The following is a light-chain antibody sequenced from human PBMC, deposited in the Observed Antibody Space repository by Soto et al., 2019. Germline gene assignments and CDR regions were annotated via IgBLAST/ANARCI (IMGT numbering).Light chain of an antibody. Sequence: EIVLTQSPVTLSLSSGERATLSCRASQSVRSNYLAWYQQKPGQAPRLLVYGASSRATGIPDRFGGSGSGTDFTLTIIRLEPEDFAVYYCQQYASSPLTFGGGIKVEIK. CDR1: QSVRSNY. CDR2: GAS. J-gene: IGKJ4*01. V-gene: IGKV3-20*01. CDR3: QQYASSPLT.